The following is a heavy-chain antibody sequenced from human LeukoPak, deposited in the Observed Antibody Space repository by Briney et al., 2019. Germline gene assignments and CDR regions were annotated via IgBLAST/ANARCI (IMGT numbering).Heavy chain of an antibody. CDR3: GRHLYGDPVFEY. D-gene: IGHD4-17*01. CDR1: GDSIRSYY. V-gene: IGHV4-59*08. Sequence: KPSETLSLTCTVSGDSIRSYYWSWIRQPPGKGLEWIGSISYSGSTKYNPPLSTRVTISVDASKSQFSLELRSVTAADTGLYYCGRHLYGDPVFEYWGQGILVTVSS. J-gene: IGHJ4*02. CDR2: ISYSGST.